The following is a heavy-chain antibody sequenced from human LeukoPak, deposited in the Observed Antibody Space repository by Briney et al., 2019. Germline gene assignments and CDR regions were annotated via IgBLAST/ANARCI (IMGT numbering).Heavy chain of an antibody. Sequence: PGRSLRLSCAASGFTFSSYAMHWVRQAPGKGLEWVAVISYDGSNKYYADSVKGRFTISRDNSKNTLYLQMNSLRAEDTAVYYCARDRQQPGIFDYWGQGTLVTVSS. D-gene: IGHD6-13*01. J-gene: IGHJ4*02. CDR3: ARDRQQPGIFDY. V-gene: IGHV3-30*04. CDR2: ISYDGSNK. CDR1: GFTFSSYA.